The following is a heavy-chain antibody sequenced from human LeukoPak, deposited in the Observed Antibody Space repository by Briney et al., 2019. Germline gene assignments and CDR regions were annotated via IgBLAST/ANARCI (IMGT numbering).Heavy chain of an antibody. D-gene: IGHD3-10*01. CDR2: ISGSGGST. J-gene: IGHJ4*02. CDR1: GFTFSSYA. Sequence: GGSLRLSCAASGFTFSSYAMSWVRQAPGMGLEWVSAISGSGGSTYYADSVKGRFTISRDNSKNTLYLQMNSLRAEDTAVYYCAKESGYYGSGSSDYWGQGTLVTVSS. CDR3: AKESGYYGSGSSDY. V-gene: IGHV3-23*01.